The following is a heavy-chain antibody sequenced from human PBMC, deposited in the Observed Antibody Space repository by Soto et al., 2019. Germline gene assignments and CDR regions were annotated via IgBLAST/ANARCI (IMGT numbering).Heavy chain of an antibody. D-gene: IGHD6-19*01. CDR1: AFTFRNYT. J-gene: IGHJ3*01. CDR2: ISVRGGGA. V-gene: IGHV3-23*01. Sequence: PGRALRVSWAVSAFTFRNYTMNWVRQAHGKGLEWVSVISVRGGGAYDADSVQGRFTISRDNSKNTLYLQMNSLRAEDTAIYYCVREGSGWYSRGSFDFWGRGTMVTVSS. CDR3: VREGSGWYSRGSFDF.